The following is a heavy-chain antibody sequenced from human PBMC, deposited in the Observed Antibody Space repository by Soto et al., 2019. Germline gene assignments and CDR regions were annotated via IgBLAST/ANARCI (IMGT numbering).Heavy chain of an antibody. D-gene: IGHD6-19*01. CDR3: AGTYSSGWYPIAYYGMDV. V-gene: IGHV4-59*08. J-gene: IGHJ6*02. CDR2: IYYSGST. CDR1: GGSISSYY. Sequence: PSETLSLTCTVSGGSISSYYWSWIRQPPGKGLDLIVYIYYSGSTNYNPSLKSRVTISVDTSKNQFSLKLSSVTAADTAVYYCAGTYSSGWYPIAYYGMDVWGQGTTVTVSS.